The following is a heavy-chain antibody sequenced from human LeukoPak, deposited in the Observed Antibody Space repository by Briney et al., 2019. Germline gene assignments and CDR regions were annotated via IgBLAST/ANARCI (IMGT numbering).Heavy chain of an antibody. D-gene: IGHD3-22*01. CDR3: ASIKYYYDSSGYYFDY. J-gene: IGHJ4*02. CDR2: IYDSGST. V-gene: IGHV4-39*01. CDR1: GGSISSSSYY. Sequence: SETLSLTSTVSGGSISSSSYYWGWIRQPPGKGLEWIGSIYDSGSTYYNPSRKSRVTISVDTSKNQFSLKLSSVTAADTAVYYCASIKYYYDSSGYYFDYWGQGTLVTVSS.